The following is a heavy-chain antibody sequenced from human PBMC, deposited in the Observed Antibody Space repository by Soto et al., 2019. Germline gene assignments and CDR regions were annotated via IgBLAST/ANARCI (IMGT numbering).Heavy chain of an antibody. D-gene: IGHD6-19*01. CDR3: ARSVAGTDY. J-gene: IGHJ4*02. CDR1: GGSFSDYY. Sequence: QVQLQQWGAGLLKPSETLSLTCAVYGGSFSDYYWSWIRQPPGKGLEWIGEIHPSGSTNYNPSLKSRVTISVDTSKNQFSLKLKSVTAADTAVYYCARSVAGTDYWGQGTLVTVSP. CDR2: IHPSGST. V-gene: IGHV4-34*01.